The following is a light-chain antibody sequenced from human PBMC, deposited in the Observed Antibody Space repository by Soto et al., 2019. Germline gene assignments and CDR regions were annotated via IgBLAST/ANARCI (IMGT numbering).Light chain of an antibody. V-gene: IGKV4-1*01. CDR3: QQYYETKFY. J-gene: IGKJ3*01. Sequence: DLVMTQSPDSLAVSLGERATINCKSSQSVLYSSSNKNYLAWYQQKPGQPPKLLIYWASARQSGVPDRFSGSGSGSDFTLAISSLQAEDVAVYYCQQYYETKFYFGTGTKVDIK. CDR2: WAS. CDR1: QSVLYSSSNKNY.